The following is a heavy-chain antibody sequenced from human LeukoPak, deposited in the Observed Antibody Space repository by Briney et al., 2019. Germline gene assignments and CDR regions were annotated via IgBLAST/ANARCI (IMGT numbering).Heavy chain of an antibody. J-gene: IGHJ4*02. V-gene: IGHV3-21*01. Sequence: GGSLRLSCAASGFTFSSYSMNWVRQAPGKGLDWVSSISSSSSYIYYADSVKGRFTISRDNAKNSLYLQMNSLRAEDTAVYYCAALGELWTRGRFGYWGQGTLVTVSS. D-gene: IGHD3-16*01. CDR2: ISSSSSYI. CDR1: GFTFSSYS. CDR3: AALGELWTRGRFGY.